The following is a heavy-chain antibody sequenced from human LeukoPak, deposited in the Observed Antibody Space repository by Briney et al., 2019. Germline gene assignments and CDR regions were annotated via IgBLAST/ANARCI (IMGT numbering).Heavy chain of an antibody. D-gene: IGHD3-3*01. CDR1: GFTFDDYA. CDR3: AKTRRGVVKGAFDI. V-gene: IGHV3-9*01. Sequence: GRSLRLSCAASGFTFDDYAMHWVRQAPGKGLEWVSGISWNSGSIGYADSVKGRFTISRDNAKNSLYLQMNSLRAEDTALYYCAKTRRGVVKGAFDIWGQGTMVTVSS. CDR2: ISWNSGSI. J-gene: IGHJ3*02.